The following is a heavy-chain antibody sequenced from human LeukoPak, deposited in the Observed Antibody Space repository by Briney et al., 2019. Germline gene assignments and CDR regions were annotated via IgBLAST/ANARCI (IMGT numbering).Heavy chain of an antibody. Sequence: GGSLRLSCAASGFTFSSYAMSWVRQAPGKGLEWVSAISGSGGSTYYADSVKGRFTISRDNSKNTLYLQMNSLKTEDTAVYYCTRPRYTFDSSSWYYESDYWGQGTLVTVSS. CDR3: TRPRYTFDSSSWYYESDY. J-gene: IGHJ4*02. V-gene: IGHV3-23*01. D-gene: IGHD6-13*01. CDR2: ISGSGGST. CDR1: GFTFSSYA.